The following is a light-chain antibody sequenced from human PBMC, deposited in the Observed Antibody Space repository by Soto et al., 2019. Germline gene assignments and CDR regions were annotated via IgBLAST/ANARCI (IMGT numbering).Light chain of an antibody. V-gene: IGKV3-20*01. CDR2: GAS. J-gene: IGKJ4*01. Sequence: EIVLTQSPGTLSLSPGVRATLSCRASQSVRSSFLAWYQQKPGQDPRLLIYGASSRATGIPDRFSGGGSGTDFTLTISRLEPEDLAVYYCQQYGSSPTFGGGTKVEIK. CDR3: QQYGSSPT. CDR1: QSVRSSF.